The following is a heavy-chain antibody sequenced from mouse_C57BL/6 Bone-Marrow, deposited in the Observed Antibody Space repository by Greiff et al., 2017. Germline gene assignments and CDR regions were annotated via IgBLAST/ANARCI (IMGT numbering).Heavy chain of an antibody. CDR3: ARGGYYGSSPLAY. V-gene: IGHV1-61*01. Sequence: VKLQQPGAELVRPGSSVKLSCKASGYTFTSYWMDWVKQRPGQGLEWIGNIYPSDSETHYNQKFKDKATLTVDKSSSTAYMQLSSLTSEDSAVYYCARGGYYGSSPLAYWGQGALVTVSA. J-gene: IGHJ3*01. CDR1: GYTFTSYW. D-gene: IGHD1-1*01. CDR2: IYPSDSET.